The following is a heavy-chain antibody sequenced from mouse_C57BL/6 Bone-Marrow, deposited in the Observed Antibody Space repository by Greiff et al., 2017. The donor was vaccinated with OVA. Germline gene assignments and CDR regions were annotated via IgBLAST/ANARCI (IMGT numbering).Heavy chain of an antibody. CDR3: ARDRYYGPFAY. CDR2: ISDGGSYT. CDR1: GFTFSSYA. D-gene: IGHD1-1*01. V-gene: IGHV5-4*01. Sequence: EVMLVESGGRLVKPGGSLKLSCAASGFTFSSYAMSWVRQTPEKRLEWVATISDGGSYTYYPDNVKGRFTISRDNAKNNLYLQMSHLKSEDTAMYYCARDRYYGPFAYWGQGTLVTVSA. J-gene: IGHJ3*01.